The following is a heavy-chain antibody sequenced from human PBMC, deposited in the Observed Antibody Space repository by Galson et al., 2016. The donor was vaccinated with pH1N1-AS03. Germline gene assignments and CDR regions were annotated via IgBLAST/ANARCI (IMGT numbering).Heavy chain of an antibody. D-gene: IGHD3-3*01. Sequence: SVKVSCKASGGTFSSYGITWVRQAPGQGLEWMGGIIPIFGTANYAQKFRGRVTITADESTSTAYMEQSNLRSEDTAVYYCARDKDDFWSCYSEYWGQGTLVTVSS. J-gene: IGHJ4*02. CDR1: GGTFSSYG. CDR2: IIPIFGTA. V-gene: IGHV1-69*13. CDR3: ARDKDDFWSCYSEY.